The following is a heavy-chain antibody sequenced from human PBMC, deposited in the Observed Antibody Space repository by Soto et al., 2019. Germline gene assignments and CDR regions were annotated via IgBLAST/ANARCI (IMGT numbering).Heavy chain of an antibody. CDR2: MNPNSGNT. Sequence: ASVKVSCKASGGTFTSYGISWVRQAPGQGLEWMGWMNPNSGNTGYAQKFQGRVTMTRNTSISTAYMELSSLRSEDTAVYYCARGVLLWFGGGDYYYYYYGMDVWGQGTTVTVSS. J-gene: IGHJ6*02. CDR1: GGTFTSYG. CDR3: ARGVLLWFGGGDYYYYYYGMDV. V-gene: IGHV1-8*02. D-gene: IGHD3-10*01.